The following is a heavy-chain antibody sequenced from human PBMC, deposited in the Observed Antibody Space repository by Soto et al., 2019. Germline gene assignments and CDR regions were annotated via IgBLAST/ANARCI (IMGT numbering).Heavy chain of an antibody. CDR3: ARVLLVLSYPPAIDI. CDR1: GGSISSYY. V-gene: IGHV4-59*08. D-gene: IGHD2-2*01. CDR2: IYYSGST. Sequence: PSETLSLTCTVSGGSISSYYWSWIRQPPGKGLEWIGYIYYSGSTNYNPSLKSRVTISVDTSKNQFSLKLSSVTAADTAVYYCARVLLVLSYPPAIDIWGQGTMVTVSS. J-gene: IGHJ3*02.